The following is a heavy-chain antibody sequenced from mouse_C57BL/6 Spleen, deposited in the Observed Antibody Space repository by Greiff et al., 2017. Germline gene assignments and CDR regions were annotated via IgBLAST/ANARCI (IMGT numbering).Heavy chain of an antibody. D-gene: IGHD3-2*02. J-gene: IGHJ4*01. Sequence: EVKLMESGPELVKPGASVKISCKASGYSFTDYNMNWVKQSNGKSLEWIGVINPNYGTTSYNQKFKGKATLTVDQSSSTAYMQLNSLTSEDSAVYYWARSTAQATLYAMDYWGQGTSVTVSS. CDR3: ARSTAQATLYAMDY. V-gene: IGHV1-39*01. CDR1: GYSFTDYN. CDR2: INPNYGTT.